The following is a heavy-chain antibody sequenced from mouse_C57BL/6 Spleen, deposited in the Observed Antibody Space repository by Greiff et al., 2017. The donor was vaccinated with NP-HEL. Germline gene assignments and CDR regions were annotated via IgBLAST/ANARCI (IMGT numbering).Heavy chain of an antibody. CDR1: GYAFTNYL. D-gene: IGHD1-1*01. V-gene: IGHV1-54*01. J-gene: IGHJ3*01. CDR3: ARLRSGYGSSGFAY. CDR2: INPGSGGT. Sequence: QVHVKQSGAELVRPGTSVKVSCKASGYAFTNYLIEWVKQRPGQGLEWIGVINPGSGGTNYNEKFKGKATLTADKSSSTAYMQLSSLTSEDSAVYFYARLRSGYGSSGFAYWGQGTLVTVSA.